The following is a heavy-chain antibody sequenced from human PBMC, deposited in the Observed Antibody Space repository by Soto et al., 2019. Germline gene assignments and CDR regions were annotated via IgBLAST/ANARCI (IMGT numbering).Heavy chain of an antibody. CDR2: IYHSGST. V-gene: IGHV4-4*02. CDR3: ARRWGEGRVDY. CDR1: GGSVSSSNW. J-gene: IGHJ4*02. Sequence: SETLSLTCAVSGGSVSSSNWWSWVRQPPGKGLQWIGEIYHSGSTNYIPSLKSRVTISVDKSRNQFSLKLSSVTAADTAVYYCARRWGEGRVDYWGQGTLVTVSS. D-gene: IGHD3-10*01.